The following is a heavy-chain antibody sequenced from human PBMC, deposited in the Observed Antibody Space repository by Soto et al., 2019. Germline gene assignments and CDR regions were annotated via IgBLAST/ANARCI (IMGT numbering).Heavy chain of an antibody. CDR2: IYSSGST. Sequence: PSETLSLTCTVSGGSISSGGYYWSWIRQHPGKGLEWIGYIYSSGSTYYSPSLKSRATMSVDTSKNKFSLKLSSVTAADTAVYYCARDRSDSSGYHYYFDSWGQGTPVTVSS. CDR3: ARDRSDSSGYHYYFDS. CDR1: GGSISSGGYY. V-gene: IGHV4-30-4*08. D-gene: IGHD3-22*01. J-gene: IGHJ4*02.